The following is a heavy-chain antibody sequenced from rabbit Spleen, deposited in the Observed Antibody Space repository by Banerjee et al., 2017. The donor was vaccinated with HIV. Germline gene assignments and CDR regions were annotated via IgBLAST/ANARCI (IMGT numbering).Heavy chain of an antibody. D-gene: IGHD8-1*01. Sequence: QEHLEESAGGLVQPGGSLKLSCKASGFALSSGYDMCWVRQAPGKGLEWIACIYAGSSGGTYSATWAKGRFTISKTSSTTVTLQMTSLTAADTATYFCARDTGTSFSTYGMDLWGPGTLVTVS. J-gene: IGHJ6*01. CDR3: ARDTGTSFSTYGMDL. V-gene: IGHV1S45*01. CDR2: IYAGSSGGT. CDR1: GFALSSGYD.